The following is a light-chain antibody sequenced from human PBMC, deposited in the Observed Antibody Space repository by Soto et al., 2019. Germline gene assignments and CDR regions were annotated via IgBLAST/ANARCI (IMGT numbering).Light chain of an antibody. CDR2: DVS. V-gene: IGLV2-11*01. J-gene: IGLJ3*02. CDR3: CLYAGSYTTV. CDR1: SSDVGGYNY. Sequence: QSALTQPRSVSGSPGQSVTISCTGTSSDVGGYNYVSWYQQHPGKAPKLMIYDVSKRPSGVPDRFSGSKSGNTASLTISGLQGEDEADYYCCLYAGSYTTVFGGGTKLTVL.